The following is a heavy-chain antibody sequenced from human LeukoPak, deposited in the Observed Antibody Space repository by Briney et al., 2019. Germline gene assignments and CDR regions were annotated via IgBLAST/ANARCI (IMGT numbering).Heavy chain of an antibody. CDR3: ASNSGYGLNDAFDI. CDR2: ISDDTTYE. J-gene: IGHJ3*02. V-gene: IGHV3-21*04. CDR1: GFIFSSYT. D-gene: IGHD3-22*01. Sequence: GGSLRLSCAASGFIFSSYTMNWVRQAPRKGLEWVSSISDDTTYEYYADSVKGRFTISRDNAKKSLYLQMSSLRAEDTAVYYCASNSGYGLNDAFDIWGQGTMVTVSS.